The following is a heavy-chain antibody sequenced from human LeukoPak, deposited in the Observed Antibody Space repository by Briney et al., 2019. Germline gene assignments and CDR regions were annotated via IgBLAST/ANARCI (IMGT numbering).Heavy chain of an antibody. CDR2: ISSSGSTI. CDR3: ARDGDIVLMVYARREYGMDV. J-gene: IGHJ6*02. D-gene: IGHD2-8*01. Sequence: PGGSLRLSCAASGLTFSDYYMSWIRQAPGKGLEWVSYISSSGSTIYYADSVKGRFTISRDNAKNSLYLQMNSLRAEDTAVYYCARDGDIVLMVYARREYGMDVWGQGTTVTVSS. V-gene: IGHV3-11*01. CDR1: GLTFSDYY.